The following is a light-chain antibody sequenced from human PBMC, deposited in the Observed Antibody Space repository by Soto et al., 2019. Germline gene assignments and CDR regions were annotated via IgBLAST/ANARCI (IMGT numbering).Light chain of an antibody. V-gene: IGKV1-6*01. CDR3: LQLYNYPRT. Sequence: AIPMTQSPSSLSASVGDRVTITCRASQAIRSDLAWYQQKPGMAPKFLIFAASNLQRGVPARFSGSGSGTDFTLTISSLQPEDFATYYCLQLYNYPRTFGQGTKV. CDR2: AAS. CDR1: QAIRSD. J-gene: IGKJ1*01.